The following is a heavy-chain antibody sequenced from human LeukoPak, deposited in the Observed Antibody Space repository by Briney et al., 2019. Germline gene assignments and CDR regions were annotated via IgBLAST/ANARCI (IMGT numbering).Heavy chain of an antibody. CDR3: ARLTPSRYYDSSDGP. V-gene: IGHV4-34*01. J-gene: IGHJ4*02. CDR1: GGSFSGYY. Sequence: KPSETLSLTCAVYGGSFSGYYWSWIRQPPGKELEWIGEINHSGSTNYNPSLKSRVTISVDTSKNQFSLKLSSVTAADTAVYYCARLTPSRYYDSSDGPWGQGTLVTVSS. CDR2: INHSGST. D-gene: IGHD3-22*01.